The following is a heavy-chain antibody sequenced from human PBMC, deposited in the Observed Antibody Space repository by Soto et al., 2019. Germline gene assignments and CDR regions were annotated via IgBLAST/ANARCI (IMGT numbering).Heavy chain of an antibody. D-gene: IGHD2-21*02. J-gene: IGHJ3*02. V-gene: IGHV3-7*01. Sequence: GGSLRLSCAASGFTFSSYWMSWVRQAPGKGLEWVANIKQDGSEKYYVDSVKGRFTISRDNAKNSLYLQMNSLRAEDTAVYYCARDYRMVTWTDAFDIWGQGTMVTVSS. CDR2: IKQDGSEK. CDR1: GFTFSSYW. CDR3: ARDYRMVTWTDAFDI.